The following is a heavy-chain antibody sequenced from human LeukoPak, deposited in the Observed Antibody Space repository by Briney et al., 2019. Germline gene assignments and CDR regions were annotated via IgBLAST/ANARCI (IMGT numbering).Heavy chain of an antibody. CDR1: GGSFSGYY. V-gene: IGHV4-34*01. D-gene: IGHD4-17*01. J-gene: IGHJ4*02. CDR3: ARGRKWYGDYAY. Sequence: SETLSLTCAVYGGSFSGYYWSWIRQPPGKGLEWIGEINHSGSTNYNPSLKSRVTISVDTSKNQFSLKLSSVTAADTAVYYCARGRKWYGDYAYWGQGTLVTVSP. CDR2: INHSGST.